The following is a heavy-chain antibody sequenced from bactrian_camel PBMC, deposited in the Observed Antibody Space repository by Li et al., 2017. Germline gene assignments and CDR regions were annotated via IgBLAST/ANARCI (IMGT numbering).Heavy chain of an antibody. V-gene: IGHV3S1*01. Sequence: HVQLVESGGGLVQPGGSLLLSCSASGFTFSSYSMYWVRQAPGKGLEWVSGISFGGEWTDYADAVKGRFTISKDNAKNTLYLQMNSLKSEDTALYYCATRSGYCSGGYCYFAFGYWGQGTQVTVS. D-gene: IGHD2*01. CDR2: ISFGGEWT. CDR1: GFTFSSYS. J-gene: IGHJ6*01. CDR3: ATRSGYCSGGYCYFAFGY.